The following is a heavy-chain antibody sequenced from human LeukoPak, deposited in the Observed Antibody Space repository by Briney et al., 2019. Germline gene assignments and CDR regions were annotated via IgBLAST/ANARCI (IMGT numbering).Heavy chain of an antibody. D-gene: IGHD1-26*01. CDR1: GYTFTSYD. Sequence: ASVKVSCKASGYTFTSYDINWVRQATGQGLEWMGWMNPNSGNTGYAQKFQGRVTITRNTSISTAYMELSSLRSEDTAVYYCATGRIVGQNARDAFDIWGQGTMVTVSS. CDR3: ATGRIVGQNARDAFDI. J-gene: IGHJ3*02. CDR2: MNPNSGNT. V-gene: IGHV1-8*03.